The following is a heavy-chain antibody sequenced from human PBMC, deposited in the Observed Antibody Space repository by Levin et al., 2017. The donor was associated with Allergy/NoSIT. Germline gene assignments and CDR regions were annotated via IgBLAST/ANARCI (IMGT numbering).Heavy chain of an antibody. V-gene: IGHV3-64*01. CDR2: ISSNGGST. J-gene: IGHJ4*02. CDR1: GFTFSSYA. CDR3: AREVIAVAGRSPLDY. Sequence: PGESLKISCAASGFTFSSYAMHWVRQAPGKGLEYVSAISSNGGSTYYANSVKGRFTISRDNSKNTLYLQMGSLRAEDMAVYYCAREVIAVAGRSPLDYWGQGTLVTVSS. D-gene: IGHD6-19*01.